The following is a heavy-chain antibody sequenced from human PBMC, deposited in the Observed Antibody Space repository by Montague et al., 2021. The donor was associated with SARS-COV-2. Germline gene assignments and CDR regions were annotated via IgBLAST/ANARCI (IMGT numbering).Heavy chain of an antibody. Sequence: SETLSLTCNVSGRSIRSDRFYWVWIRQPPGRSLEWIGYVFNSGTTYYNPSLKSRVTISADTSKNEFFLDMTSVTAADTAVYCCAIQAADYGDFGGNYYYSGVDAWGQGTPVTVSS. J-gene: IGHJ6*02. CDR2: VFNSGTT. CDR3: AIQAADYGDFGGNYYYSGVDA. V-gene: IGHV4-39*01. D-gene: IGHD4-17*01. CDR1: GRSIRSDRFY.